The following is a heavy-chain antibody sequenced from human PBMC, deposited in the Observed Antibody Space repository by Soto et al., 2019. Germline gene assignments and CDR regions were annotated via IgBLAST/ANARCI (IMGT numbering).Heavy chain of an antibody. CDR2: LYYTGRT. V-gene: IGHV4-39*02. D-gene: IGHD3-10*01. Sequence: PSETLSRTCTVSGGSISRGSYYGVGIRQPPGKGLEWIGSLYYTGRTYYSPSLKSRVTISVDTSKNHFSLNLTSVTAADTAVYYCARRLARGVIGWFDPWGQGTLVTVSS. CDR1: GGSISRGSYY. CDR3: ARRLARGVIGWFDP. J-gene: IGHJ5*02.